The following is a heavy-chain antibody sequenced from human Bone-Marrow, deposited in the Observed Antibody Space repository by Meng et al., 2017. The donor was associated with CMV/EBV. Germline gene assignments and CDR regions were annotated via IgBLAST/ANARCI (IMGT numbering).Heavy chain of an antibody. D-gene: IGHD6-19*01. CDR1: GFTFSSYW. CDR3: AREAGIAVAGDYFDY. V-gene: IGHV3-7*01. J-gene: IGHJ4*02. Sequence: GESLKISCAASGFTFSSYWMSWVRQAPGKGLEWVANIKQDGSEKYYVDSVKGRFTISRDNAKNSLYLQMNSLRAEDTAVYYCAREAGIAVAGDYFDYWGQGTLVTFYS. CDR2: IKQDGSEK.